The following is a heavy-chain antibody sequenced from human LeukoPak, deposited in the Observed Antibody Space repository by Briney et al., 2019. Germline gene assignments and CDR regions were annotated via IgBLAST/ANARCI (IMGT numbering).Heavy chain of an antibody. V-gene: IGHV1-8*01. CDR1: GYTFTSYD. J-gene: IGHJ4*02. CDR2: MNPNSGNT. CDR3: ARDGLTLRAYFDY. Sequence: ASVKISCKASGYTFTSYDINWVRQATGQGLEWMGWMNPNSGNTGYAQKFQGRVTMTRDTSTSTVYMELSSLRSEDTAVYYCARDGLTLRAYFDYWGQGTLVTVSS. D-gene: IGHD1-14*01.